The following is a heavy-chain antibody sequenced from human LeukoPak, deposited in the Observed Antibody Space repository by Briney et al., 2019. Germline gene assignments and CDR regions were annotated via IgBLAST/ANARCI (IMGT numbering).Heavy chain of an antibody. CDR1: GFTVSSNY. CDR3: ARAAGYYDSSGYPPGNDAFDI. CDR2: IYSGGST. Sequence: PGGSLRLSCAASGFTVSSNYMSWVRQTPGKGLEWVSVIYSGGSTYYADSVKGRFTISRDNSKNTLYLQMNSLRAEDTAVYYCARAAGYYDSSGYPPGNDAFDIWGQGTMVTVSS. J-gene: IGHJ3*02. D-gene: IGHD3-22*01. V-gene: IGHV3-53*01.